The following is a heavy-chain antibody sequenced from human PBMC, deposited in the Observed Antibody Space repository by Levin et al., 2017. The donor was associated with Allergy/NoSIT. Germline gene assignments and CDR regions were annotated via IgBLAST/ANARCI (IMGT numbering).Heavy chain of an antibody. D-gene: IGHD5-18*01. CDR2: IYLSGST. CDR3: ARVAGYSYGYYFGY. V-gene: IGHV4-30-2*01. J-gene: IGHJ4*02. Sequence: LRLSCAVSGGSISSGGYSWSWIRQPPGMGLEWIGNIYLSGSTYYNPSLKSRVTISVDRSKNQFSLNLSSVTAADTAVYYCARVAGYSYGYYFGYWGQVTLVTVSS. CDR1: GGSISSGGYS.